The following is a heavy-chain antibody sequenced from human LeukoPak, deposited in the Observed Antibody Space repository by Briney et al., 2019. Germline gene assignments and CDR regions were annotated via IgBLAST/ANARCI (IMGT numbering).Heavy chain of an antibody. Sequence: GGSLRLSCAASGLTVSSYMSWVRQAPGKGLEWVSVIYSGGSTYYADSVKGRFTISRDNSKNTLYLQMNSLRAEDTAVYYCARDRDTAAFDYWGQGTLVTVSS. V-gene: IGHV3-66*01. D-gene: IGHD5-18*01. CDR2: IYSGGST. CDR3: ARDRDTAAFDY. J-gene: IGHJ4*02. CDR1: GLTVSSY.